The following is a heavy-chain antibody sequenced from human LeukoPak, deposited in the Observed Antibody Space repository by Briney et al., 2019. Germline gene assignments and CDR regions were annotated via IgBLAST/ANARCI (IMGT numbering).Heavy chain of an antibody. V-gene: IGHV1-18*01. Sequence: GASVKVSFKASGSPFTSYGISWVRPAPGQGLEWMGWITPYNGNTNYAQKLPGRVTMTTDTSTSTAYMELRSLRSDDTAVYYCARAVPPNLEWFYYWGQGTLVTVSS. D-gene: IGHD3-3*01. J-gene: IGHJ4*02. CDR1: GSPFTSYG. CDR3: ARAVPPNLEWFYY. CDR2: ITPYNGNT.